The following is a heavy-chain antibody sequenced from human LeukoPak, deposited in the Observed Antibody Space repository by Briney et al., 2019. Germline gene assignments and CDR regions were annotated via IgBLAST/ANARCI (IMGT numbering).Heavy chain of an antibody. CDR2: IYPGDSDT. J-gene: IGHJ4*02. CDR3: ARRYTYGSIWFDY. Sequence: GESLKISCKGSGYSFTSYWIGWVRQMPGKGLEWMGIIYPGDSDTRYSPSFQGQVTISADKSISTAYLQWRSLKASDTAMYYCARRYTYGSIWFDYWGQGTRVTVSS. V-gene: IGHV5-51*01. D-gene: IGHD4-17*01. CDR1: GYSFTSYW.